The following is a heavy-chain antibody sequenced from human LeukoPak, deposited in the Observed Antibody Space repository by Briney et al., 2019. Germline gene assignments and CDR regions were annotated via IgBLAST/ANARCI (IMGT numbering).Heavy chain of an antibody. CDR2: ISGSGGST. CDR3: AKPYYYGSGSYPFDY. Sequence: GGSLRLSCAASGFTFSSYAMSWVRQAPGKGLEWVSAISGSGGSTYYADSVKGRFTIHRDNSKNTLYLQMNSLRAEDTAVYYCAKPYYYGSGSYPFDYWGQGTLSPSPQ. CDR1: GFTFSSYA. V-gene: IGHV3-23*01. J-gene: IGHJ4*02. D-gene: IGHD3-10*01.